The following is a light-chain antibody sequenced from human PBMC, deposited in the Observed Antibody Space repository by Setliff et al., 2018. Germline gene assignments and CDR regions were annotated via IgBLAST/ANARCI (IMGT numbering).Light chain of an antibody. V-gene: IGLV3-21*04. CDR3: QVWDSGSEYYV. CDR2: YDS. CDR1: NIGGKS. Sequence: SNELTQPPSVPVAPGKTARITCGGNNIGGKSVNWYQQKPGQAPVLVIYYDSDRPSGIPERFFGSNSGNTATLTISRVEAGDEADYYCQVWDSGSEYYVFGTGTKVTVL. J-gene: IGLJ1*01.